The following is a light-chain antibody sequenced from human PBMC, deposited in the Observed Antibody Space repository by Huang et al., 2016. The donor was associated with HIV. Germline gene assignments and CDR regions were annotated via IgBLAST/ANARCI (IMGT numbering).Light chain of an antibody. CDR3: QQSYSAPLYT. CDR1: QSIITY. CDR2: AAS. V-gene: IGKV1-39*01. J-gene: IGKJ2*01. Sequence: DIQVTQSPSSLSASVGDRVSITCRASQSIITYLNWYQQKPGKAPKLLIYAASTLESGVPSRFSGSGSGTDFTLTISSLQPEDFATYYCQQSYSAPLYTFGQGTKLEIK.